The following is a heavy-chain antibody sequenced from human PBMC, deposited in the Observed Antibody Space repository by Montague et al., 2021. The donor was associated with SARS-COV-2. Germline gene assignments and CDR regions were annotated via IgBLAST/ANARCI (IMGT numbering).Heavy chain of an antibody. CDR2: TYYRSKWYN. CDR3: ARDVRGHRLVWNYYYYYMDV. Sequence: CAIPGDSVSSNRAAWNWIRQAPSRGLEWLGRTYYRSKWYNDYAVSVKSRITINPDTSKNQFSLQLNSVTPEDTAVYYCARDVRGHRLVWNYYYYYMDVWGKGTTVTVSS. CDR1: GDSVSSNRAA. J-gene: IGHJ6*03. D-gene: IGHD6-19*01. V-gene: IGHV6-1*01.